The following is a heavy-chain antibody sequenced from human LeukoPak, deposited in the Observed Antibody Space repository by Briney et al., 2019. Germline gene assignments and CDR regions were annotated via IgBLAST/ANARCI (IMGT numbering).Heavy chain of an antibody. D-gene: IGHD3-10*01. Sequence: PSETLSLTCAVSGGSIRSGDYPWSWIRQTPGKGLEWIGYIFHTGHTSYDPSLKSRVTISVDMSKNQLSLKLSSVTAADTAVYYCARGFYGSGSQFDYWGQGTLVTVSS. CDR2: IFHTGHT. CDR3: ARGFYGSGSQFDY. CDR1: GGSIRSGDYP. J-gene: IGHJ4*02. V-gene: IGHV4-30-2*01.